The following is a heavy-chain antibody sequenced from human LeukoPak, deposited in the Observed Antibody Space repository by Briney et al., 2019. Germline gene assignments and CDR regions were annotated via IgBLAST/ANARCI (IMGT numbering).Heavy chain of an antibody. D-gene: IGHD6-13*01. CDR3: ARQGIAAAGTWFDP. CDR2: IYYSGST. J-gene: IGHJ5*02. V-gene: IGHV4-59*01. Sequence: SETLSLTCTVSGGSISSYYWSWIRQPPGKGLEWIGYIYYSGSTNYNPSLKSRVPISVDTSKNQFSLKLSSVTAADTAVYYCARQGIAAAGTWFDPWGQGTLVTVSS. CDR1: GGSISSYY.